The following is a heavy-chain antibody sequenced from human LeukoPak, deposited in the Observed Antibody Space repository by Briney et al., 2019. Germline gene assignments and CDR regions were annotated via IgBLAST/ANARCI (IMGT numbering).Heavy chain of an antibody. D-gene: IGHD3-3*01. J-gene: IGHJ6*02. CDR1: GYTFTSYD. Sequence: ASVKVSCKASGYTFTSYDINWVRQATGQGLEWMGWMNPNSGNTGYAQKFQGRVTMTRNTSISTAYMELSSLRSEDTAVYYCARETPTYYDFWSGYRPYYYYGMDVWGQGTTVTVSS. CDR2: MNPNSGNT. V-gene: IGHV1-8*01. CDR3: ARETPTYYDFWSGYRPYYYYGMDV.